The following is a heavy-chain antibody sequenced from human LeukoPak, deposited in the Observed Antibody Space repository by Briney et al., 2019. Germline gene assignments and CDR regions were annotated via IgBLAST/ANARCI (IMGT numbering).Heavy chain of an antibody. CDR2: ISGSGGST. CDR1: GFTFSSYA. D-gene: IGHD3-22*01. V-gene: IGHV3-23*01. Sequence: PGGSLRLSCAASGFTFSSYAMSWVRQAPGKGLEWVSAISGSGGSTYYADSVKGRFTISRDNSKNTLYLQMNSLRAEDTAVYYCAKVLENYYDSSPLDYWGQGTLVTVSS. J-gene: IGHJ4*02. CDR3: AKVLENYYDSSPLDY.